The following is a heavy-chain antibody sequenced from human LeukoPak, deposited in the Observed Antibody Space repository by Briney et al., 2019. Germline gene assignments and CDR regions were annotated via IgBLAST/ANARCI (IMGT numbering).Heavy chain of an antibody. CDR2: IIPIFGTA. V-gene: IGHV1-69*06. CDR1: GGTFSSYA. Sequence: ASVKVSCKASGGTFSSYAISWVRQAPGQGLEWMGGIIPIFGTANYAQKFQGRVTITADKSTSTAYMELSSLRSEDTAVYYCARTRVATITDYYYYMDVWGKGTTVTVSS. CDR3: ARTRVATITDYYYYMDV. J-gene: IGHJ6*03. D-gene: IGHD5-12*01.